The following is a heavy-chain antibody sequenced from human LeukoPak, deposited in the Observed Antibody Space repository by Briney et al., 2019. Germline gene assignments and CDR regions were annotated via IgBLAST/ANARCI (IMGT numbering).Heavy chain of an antibody. Sequence: GVSLRLSCAASGFTFSSYAMSRVRQAPRKGLEWVSGLSGSGGSTYYEDSVKGRFTISRDNSKNTLYLQMNSLRADDTAVYYCAKVVPAAPYYGMDVWGQGTTVTVSS. CDR3: AKVVPAAPYYGMDV. J-gene: IGHJ6*02. D-gene: IGHD2-2*01. CDR2: LSGSGGST. CDR1: GFTFSSYA. V-gene: IGHV3-23*01.